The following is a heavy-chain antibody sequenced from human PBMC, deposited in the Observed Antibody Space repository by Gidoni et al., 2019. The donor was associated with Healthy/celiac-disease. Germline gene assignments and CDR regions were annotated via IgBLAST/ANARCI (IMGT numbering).Heavy chain of an antibody. J-gene: IGHJ5*02. CDR2: INHKGST. CDR3: ARIPRFDP. D-gene: IGHD2-21*01. Sequence: QVQLQPWGAGLLQPSETLSLPSAVYGGSFSGYYWSWLRQPPGKGLEWIGEINHKGSTNYNPSLKSRVTISVDTSKNQFSLKLSAVTAADTAVYYCARIPRFDPWGQGTLVTVSS. V-gene: IGHV4-34*01. CDR1: GGSFSGYY.